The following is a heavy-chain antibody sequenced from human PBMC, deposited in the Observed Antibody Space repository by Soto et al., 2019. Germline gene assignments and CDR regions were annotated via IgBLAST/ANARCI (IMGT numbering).Heavy chain of an antibody. CDR1: GFTFSSYG. CDR2: ISYDGSNK. D-gene: IGHD5-18*01. J-gene: IGHJ4*02. Sequence: GGSLRLSCAASGFTFSSYGMHWVRQAPGKGLEWVAVISYDGSNKYYADSVKGRFTISRDNSKNTLYLQMNSLRAEDTAVYYCAKSFEQAMVTSDYWGQGTLVTVSS. V-gene: IGHV3-30*18. CDR3: AKSFEQAMVTSDY.